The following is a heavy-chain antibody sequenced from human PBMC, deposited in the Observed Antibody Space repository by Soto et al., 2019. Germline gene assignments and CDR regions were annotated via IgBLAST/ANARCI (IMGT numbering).Heavy chain of an antibody. CDR3: AHRPIVGAAI. D-gene: IGHD1-26*01. J-gene: IGHJ4*02. CDR1: GGSISNSNW. CDR2: IYHSGST. V-gene: IGHV4-4*03. Sequence: QVQLQESGPGLVKPPGTLSLTCGVLGGSISNSNWWTWVRQPRGKGLEWIGEIYHSGSTNYNSSLMRGATISLDKVNNQFSLKLTSVTAADTAVYYCAHRPIVGAAIWGQGTLVTVSS.